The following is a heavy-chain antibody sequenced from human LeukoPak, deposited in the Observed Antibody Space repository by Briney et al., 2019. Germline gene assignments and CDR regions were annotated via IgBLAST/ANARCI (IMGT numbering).Heavy chain of an antibody. D-gene: IGHD2-2*01. CDR3: ARRPIVGVPAPIDY. J-gene: IGHJ4*02. Sequence: ASVKVSRKASGYTFADYYIHWVRQAPGQGLEWMGLINPNTGGTNYAQKFQGRVTMTRDTSITTAYMELSRLRSDDTAVYYCARRPIVGVPAPIDYWGQGNLVTVSS. V-gene: IGHV1-2*02. CDR1: GYTFADYY. CDR2: INPNTGGT.